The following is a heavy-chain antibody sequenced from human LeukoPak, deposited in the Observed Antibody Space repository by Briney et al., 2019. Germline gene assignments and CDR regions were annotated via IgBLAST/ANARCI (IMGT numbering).Heavy chain of an antibody. CDR1: GYTFTGYY. Sequence: ASVKVSCKASGYTFTGYYMHWVRQAPGQGLEWMGWINPNSGGTNYAQKFQGRVTMTRDTSISTAYMELSRLRSDDTAVYYCARDFWSGYSDFDYWGQGTLVTVSS. D-gene: IGHD3-3*01. J-gene: IGHJ4*02. CDR2: INPNSGGT. CDR3: ARDFWSGYSDFDY. V-gene: IGHV1-2*02.